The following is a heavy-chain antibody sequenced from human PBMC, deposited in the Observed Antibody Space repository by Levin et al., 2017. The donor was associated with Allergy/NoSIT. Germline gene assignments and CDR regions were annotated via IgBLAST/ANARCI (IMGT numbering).Heavy chain of an antibody. V-gene: IGHV3-30*18. Sequence: GGSLRLSCAASGFSFNSFGMHWVRQAPGKGLEWVAVISYDGSNKYYADSVKGRFTISRDNSKNTLYLQMNSLRAEDTAVYYCAKAQSTWFIRNDMDVWGQGTTVTVSS. CDR1: GFSFNSFG. CDR3: AKAQSTWFIRNDMDV. J-gene: IGHJ6*02. D-gene: IGHD6-13*01. CDR2: ISYDGSNK.